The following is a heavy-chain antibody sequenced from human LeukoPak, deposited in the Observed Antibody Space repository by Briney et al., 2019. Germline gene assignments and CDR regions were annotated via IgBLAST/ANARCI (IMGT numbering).Heavy chain of an antibody. CDR1: GFTFSSYA. J-gene: IGHJ4*02. CDR2: ISYDGSNK. D-gene: IGHD5-12*01. V-gene: IGHV3-30-3*01. Sequence: PGGSLRLSCAASGFTFSSYAMHWVRQAPGKGLEWVAVISYDGSNKYYADSVKGRFTISRDNSKNTLYLQMNSLRAEDTAVYYCAKESYGGYVWETHSFDYWGQGTLVTVSS. CDR3: AKESYGGYVWETHSFDY.